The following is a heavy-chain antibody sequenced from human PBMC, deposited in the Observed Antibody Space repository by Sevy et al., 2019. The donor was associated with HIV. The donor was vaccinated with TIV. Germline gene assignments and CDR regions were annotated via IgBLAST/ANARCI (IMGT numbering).Heavy chain of an antibody. D-gene: IGHD2-8*01. CDR3: ARARRDCTNGVCYTKYAFDI. J-gene: IGHJ3*02. Sequence: ASVKVSCKASGYTFTSYAMHWVRQAPGQRLEWMGWLNAGNGNTKYSQKFQGRVTITRDTSASTAYMELSSLRSEDTAVYYCARARRDCTNGVCYTKYAFDIWGQWTMVTVS. CDR1: GYTFTSYA. V-gene: IGHV1-3*01. CDR2: LNAGNGNT.